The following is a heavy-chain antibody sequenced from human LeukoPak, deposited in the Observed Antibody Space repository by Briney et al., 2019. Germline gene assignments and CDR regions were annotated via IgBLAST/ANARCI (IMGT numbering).Heavy chain of an antibody. CDR3: VREGYNNTWYRS. CDR1: GFTVSSNY. J-gene: IGHJ5*02. V-gene: IGHV3-53*01. CDR2: MYSGGKT. D-gene: IGHD6-13*01. Sequence: GGSLRLSCAASGFTVSSNYMSWVRQAPGKGLEWVSVMYSGGKTYYADSVKGRFTISRDNSKNTLHLQMNGLRAEDTAVYYCVREGYNNTWYRSWGQGTLVTVSS.